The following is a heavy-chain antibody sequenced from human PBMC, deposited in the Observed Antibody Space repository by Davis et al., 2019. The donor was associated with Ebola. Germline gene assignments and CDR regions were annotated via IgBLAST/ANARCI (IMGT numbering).Heavy chain of an antibody. CDR3: ARGRRAGDYYYGMDV. D-gene: IGHD6-19*01. CDR2: INHSGST. Sequence: SETLSLTCAVYGGSFSGYYWSWIRQPPGKGLEWIGEINHSGSTNYNPSLKSRVTISVDTSKNQFSLKLSSVTAADTAVYYCARGRRAGDYYYGMDVWGQGTTVTVS. CDR1: GGSFSGYY. J-gene: IGHJ6*02. V-gene: IGHV4-34*01.